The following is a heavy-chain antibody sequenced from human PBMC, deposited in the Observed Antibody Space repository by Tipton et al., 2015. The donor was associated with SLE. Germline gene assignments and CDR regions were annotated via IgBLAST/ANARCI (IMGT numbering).Heavy chain of an antibody. CDR1: GFTFSSYA. CDR2: IYSGGSST. D-gene: IGHD2-2*02. J-gene: IGHJ6*03. V-gene: IGHV3-23*03. CDR3: AKVSRDIVVVPAAIRYMDV. Sequence: SLRLSCAASGFTFSSYAMSWVRQAPGKGLEWVSVIYSGGSSTYYADSVKGRFTISRDNSKNTPYLQMNSLRAEDTAVYYCAKVSRDIVVVPAAIRYMDVWGKGTTVTVSS.